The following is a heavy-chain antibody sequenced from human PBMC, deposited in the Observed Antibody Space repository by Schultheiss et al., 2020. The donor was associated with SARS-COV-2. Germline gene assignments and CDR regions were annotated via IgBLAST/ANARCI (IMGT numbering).Heavy chain of an antibody. Sequence: SETLSLTCTVSGGSVSSGSYYWSWIRQHPGKGLECIGYIYYSGSTYYNPSLKSRVTISVDTSKNQFSLKLSSVTAADTAVYYCARDLYGMDVWGQGTTVTVSS. CDR1: GGSVSSGSYY. CDR2: IYYSGST. V-gene: IGHV4-31*03. J-gene: IGHJ6*02. CDR3: ARDLYGMDV.